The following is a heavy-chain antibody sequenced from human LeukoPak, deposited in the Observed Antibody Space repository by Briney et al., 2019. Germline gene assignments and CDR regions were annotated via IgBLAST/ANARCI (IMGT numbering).Heavy chain of an antibody. D-gene: IGHD3-22*01. CDR2: ISYDGSNK. V-gene: IGHV3-30*04. CDR1: GFTFSSYA. CDR3: ARDRKYYASSGYYLYYYYYGVDV. J-gene: IGHJ6*02. Sequence: GGSLRLSCAASGFTFSSYAMHWVHQAPGKGLEWVVVISYDGSNKYYAESVKGRFTISRDNSKNTLYLQMNSLRAEDTAVYYCARDRKYYASSGYYLYYYYYGVDVWGQETTVTVSS.